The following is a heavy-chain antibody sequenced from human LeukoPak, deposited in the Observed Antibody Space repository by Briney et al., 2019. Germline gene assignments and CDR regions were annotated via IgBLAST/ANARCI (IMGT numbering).Heavy chain of an antibody. D-gene: IGHD5-24*01. CDR2: IKEDGSET. Sequence: GESLRLSCAASGFTFKKYWMNWVRRVPGKGLECLANIKEDGSETYYADSVKGRFTISRDNPKNLLFLQINSLRVEDTAVYYCARETPRRGETRDGYRWGQGTLVTVSS. CDR1: GFTFKKYW. J-gene: IGHJ4*02. CDR3: ARETPRRGETRDGYR. V-gene: IGHV3-7*01.